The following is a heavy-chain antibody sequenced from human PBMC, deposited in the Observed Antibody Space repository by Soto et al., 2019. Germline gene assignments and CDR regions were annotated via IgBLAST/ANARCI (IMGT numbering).Heavy chain of an antibody. CDR2: IIPIFGTA. J-gene: IGHJ6*02. CDR1: GGTFSSYA. Sequence: QVQLVQSGAEVKKPGSSVKVSCKASGGTFSSYAISWVRQAPGQGLEWMGGIIPIFGTANYAQKFQGRVTITADESTSTAYMELSSLRSEDTAVYYCARAYLGYCSGGSCYDGGYYYYYYGMDVWGQGTTVTVSS. D-gene: IGHD2-15*01. V-gene: IGHV1-69*01. CDR3: ARAYLGYCSGGSCYDGGYYYYYYGMDV.